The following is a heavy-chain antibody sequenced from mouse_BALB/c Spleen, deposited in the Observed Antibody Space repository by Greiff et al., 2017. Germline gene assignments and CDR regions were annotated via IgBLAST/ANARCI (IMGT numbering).Heavy chain of an antibody. D-gene: IGHD1-1*01. V-gene: IGHV1-14*01. CDR3: ARGGSNYGSSYGYFDV. Sequence: VHVKQSGPELVKPGASVKMSCKASGYTFTSYVMHWVKQKPGQGLEWIGYINPYNDGTKYNEKFKGKATLTSDKSSSTAYMELSSLTSEDSAVYYCARGGSNYGSSYGYFDVWGAGTTVTVSS. CDR1: GYTFTSYV. CDR2: INPYNDGT. J-gene: IGHJ1*01.